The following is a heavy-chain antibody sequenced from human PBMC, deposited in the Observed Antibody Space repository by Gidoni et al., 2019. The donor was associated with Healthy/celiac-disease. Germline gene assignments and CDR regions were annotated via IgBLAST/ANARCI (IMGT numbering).Heavy chain of an antibody. Sequence: EVQLLESGGGLVQPGGSLRLSCAASGFTFSSYAMSWVRQAPGKGLEWVSAISGSGGSTYYADSVKGRFTISRDNSKNTLYLQMNSLRAEDTAVYYCATKGANYGSGSYAGLPYYYGMDVWGQGTTVTVSS. D-gene: IGHD3-10*01. CDR2: ISGSGGST. CDR1: GFTFSSYA. V-gene: IGHV3-23*01. J-gene: IGHJ6*02. CDR3: ATKGANYGSGSYAGLPYYYGMDV.